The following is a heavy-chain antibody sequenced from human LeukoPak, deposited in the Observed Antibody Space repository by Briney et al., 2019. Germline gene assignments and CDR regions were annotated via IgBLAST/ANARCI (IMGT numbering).Heavy chain of an antibody. CDR3: ATLRLPAATTKAFDY. D-gene: IGHD2-2*01. CDR2: IRYDGSNK. V-gene: IGHV3-30*02. Sequence: GGSLRLSCAASGFTFSSYGMHWVRQAPGKGLEWVAFIRYDGSNKYYADSVKGRFTISRDNSKNTLYLQMNSLRAADTAVYYCATLRLPAATTKAFDYWGREPWSPSPQ. CDR1: GFTFSSYG. J-gene: IGHJ4*02.